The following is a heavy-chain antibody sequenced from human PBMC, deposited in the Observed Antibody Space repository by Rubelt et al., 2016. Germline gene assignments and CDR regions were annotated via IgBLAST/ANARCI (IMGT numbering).Heavy chain of an antibody. J-gene: IGHJ3*02. CDR2: INHSGST. D-gene: IGHD1-26*01. Sequence: QVQLQQWGAGLLKPSETLSLTCAVYGGSFSGYYWSWIRQPPGKGLEWIGEINHSGSTNYNPSLKSRVPISVDTSKNQFSLKLSSVTAADTAVYYCARVQGAIDDAFDIWGQGTMVTVSS. CDR3: ARVQGAIDDAFDI. V-gene: IGHV4-34*01. CDR1: GGSFSGYY.